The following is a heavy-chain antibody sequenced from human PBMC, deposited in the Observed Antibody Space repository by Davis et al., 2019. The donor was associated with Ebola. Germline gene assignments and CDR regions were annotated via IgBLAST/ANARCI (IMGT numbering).Heavy chain of an antibody. Sequence: AASVKVSCKASGGTFSGHAISWLRQAPGQGLDWMGGIIPIFGKTTYAHAQKFQGRVTITADEFMTTAFLELSSLRSDDTAVYYCARGDHLEVVDLFYYNYGVDVWGKGTSVTVSS. CDR3: ARGDHLEVVDLFYYNYGVDV. J-gene: IGHJ6*04. D-gene: IGHD2-15*01. V-gene: IGHV1-69*13. CDR1: GGTFSGHA. CDR2: IIPIFGKT.